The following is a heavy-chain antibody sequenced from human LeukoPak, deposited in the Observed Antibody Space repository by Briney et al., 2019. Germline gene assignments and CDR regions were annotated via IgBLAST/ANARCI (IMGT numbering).Heavy chain of an antibody. J-gene: IGHJ3*02. CDR3: ARDQGEWLVANAFDI. D-gene: IGHD6-19*01. CDR2: IIPIFGTA. CDR1: GGTFSSYA. V-gene: IGHV1-69*05. Sequence: SVKVSCKXSGGTFSSYAISWVRQAPGQGLEWMGRIIPIFGTANYPQKFQGRVTITTDESTSTAYMELSSLRSEDTAVYYCARDQGEWLVANAFDIWGQGTMVTVSS.